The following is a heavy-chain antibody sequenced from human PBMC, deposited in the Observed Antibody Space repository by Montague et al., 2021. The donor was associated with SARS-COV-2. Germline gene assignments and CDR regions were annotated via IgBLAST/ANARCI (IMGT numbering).Heavy chain of an antibody. CDR2: IDWDDDK. Sequence: PALVKPTQTLTLTCTFSGFSLSTRGMGVGWIRQLPGKAPAWLARIDWDDDKLYRPSLKTRLTISKDTSRNQVVLTMTNVDPGDTGTYFCARYTSRMYGSFDYWGRGALVSVSS. CDR3: ARYTSRMYGSFDY. V-gene: IGHV2-70*04. D-gene: IGHD1-26*01. J-gene: IGHJ4*02. CDR1: GFSLSTRGMG.